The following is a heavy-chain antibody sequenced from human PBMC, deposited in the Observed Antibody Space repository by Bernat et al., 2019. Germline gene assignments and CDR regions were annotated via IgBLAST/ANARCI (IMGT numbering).Heavy chain of an antibody. V-gene: IGHV3-23*01. J-gene: IGHJ4*02. CDR1: GFTFSSYA. CDR3: AKDRSGVPAAINY. Sequence: EVQLLESGGGLVQPGGSLRLSCAASGFTFSSYAMTWVHQAPGKGLEWVSSISGSGGGTYYADSVKGRFTISRDNSKNTLYLQMNSLRAEDTAVYFCAKDRSGVPAAINYWGQGSLVTVSS. CDR2: ISGSGGGT. D-gene: IGHD2-2*01.